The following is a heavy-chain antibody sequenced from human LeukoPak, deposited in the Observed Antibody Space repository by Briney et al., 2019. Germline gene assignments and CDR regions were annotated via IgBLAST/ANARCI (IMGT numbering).Heavy chain of an antibody. CDR1: GYTSTGYY. CDR2: INPNSGGT. CDR3: ARDRSSSWHSRGGMSGWFDP. V-gene: IGHV1-2*02. Sequence: ASVKVSCKASGYTSTGYYMHWVRQAPGQGLEWMGWINPNSGGTNYAQKFQGRVTMTRDTSISTAYMVLSRLRSDDTAVYYCARDRSSSWHSRGGMSGWFDPWGQGTLVTVSS. J-gene: IGHJ5*02. D-gene: IGHD6-13*01.